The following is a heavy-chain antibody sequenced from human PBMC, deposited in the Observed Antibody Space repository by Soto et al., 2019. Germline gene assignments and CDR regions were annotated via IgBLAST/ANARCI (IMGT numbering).Heavy chain of an antibody. D-gene: IGHD6-13*01. Sequence: PGGSLRHFCAASRFTSGYHSWNWVRQAAGKWLQWVSTISSNGENTHYADSVKGRFIISSDNSSNTVALQMNSLRVEDTAVYYCVSWVSAHFDSWGQGTLVTVSS. CDR2: ISSNGENT. J-gene: IGHJ4*01. CDR3: VSWVSAHFDS. V-gene: IGHV3-23*01. CDR1: RFTSGYHS.